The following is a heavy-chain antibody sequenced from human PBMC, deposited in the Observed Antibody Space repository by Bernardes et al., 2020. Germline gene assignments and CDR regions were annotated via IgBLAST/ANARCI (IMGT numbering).Heavy chain of an antibody. CDR3: ARYCNGATCFSN. CDR1: GFTFSNYW. CDR2: IKQDGSDK. D-gene: IGHD2-15*01. V-gene: IGHV3-7*04. J-gene: IGHJ4*02. Sequence: GSLRLSCAASGFTFSNYWMSWVRLAPGKGLEWVANIKQDGSDKNYVDSVKGRFTISRDNAKNSLYLQMNSLRAEDTAVYYCARYCNGATCFSNWGQGTLVTVSS.